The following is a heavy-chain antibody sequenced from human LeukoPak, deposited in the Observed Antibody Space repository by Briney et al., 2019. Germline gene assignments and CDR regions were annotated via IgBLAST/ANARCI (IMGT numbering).Heavy chain of an antibody. CDR1: GFTFSSYS. CDR3: ASNPRGGSGWYH. V-gene: IGHV3-21*01. CDR2: ISSSSSYI. J-gene: IGHJ4*02. D-gene: IGHD6-19*01. Sequence: GGSLRLSCAASGFTFSSYSMNWVRQAPGKGLAWVSSISSSSSYIYYADSVKGRFTISRDNAKNSLYLQMNSLRAEDTAVYYCASNPRGGSGWYHWGQGTLVTVSS.